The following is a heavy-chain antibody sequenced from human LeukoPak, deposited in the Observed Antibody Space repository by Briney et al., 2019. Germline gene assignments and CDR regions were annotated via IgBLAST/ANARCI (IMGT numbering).Heavy chain of an antibody. D-gene: IGHD6-19*01. CDR1: GFTFSSYW. CDR3: AKDLIGSGWLNPFDY. CDR2: ISPDGSTT. V-gene: IGHV3-74*01. Sequence: PGGSLRLSCAASGFTFSSYWMHWVRQAPGKGLVWVSRISPDGSTTGHADSVKGRFTLSRDNAKNTLYLQMNSLRAEDTAVYYCAKDLIGSGWLNPFDYWGQGTLVTVSS. J-gene: IGHJ4*02.